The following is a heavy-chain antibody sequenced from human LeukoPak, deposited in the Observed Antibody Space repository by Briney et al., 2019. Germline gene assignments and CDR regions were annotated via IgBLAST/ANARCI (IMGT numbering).Heavy chain of an antibody. J-gene: IGHJ4*02. CDR1: GGSINNYY. Sequence: PSETLSLTCTVSGGSINNYYWSWLRQPPGKGLEWIGYIYYRGSTNYNPSLKSRVTFSVDTSKNQFSLKLNSVTAADTAVYYCARGGDYGDLRYFDYWGQGTLVTVSP. V-gene: IGHV4-59*01. CDR3: ARGGDYGDLRYFDY. CDR2: IYYRGST. D-gene: IGHD4-17*01.